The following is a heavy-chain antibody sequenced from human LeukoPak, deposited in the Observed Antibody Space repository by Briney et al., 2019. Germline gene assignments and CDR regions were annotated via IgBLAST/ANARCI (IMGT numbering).Heavy chain of an antibody. CDR3: ARHGGSYFPY. CDR2: IYYSGTT. D-gene: IGHD1-26*01. V-gene: IGHV4-59*08. Sequence: SETLSLTCTVSGGSINGYYWSWIRQPPGRGLEWIAYIYYSGTTKYNPALQSRVTISVDTSNNQFSLKLSSVTAADTAVYYCARHGGSYFPYWGQGTLVTVPS. J-gene: IGHJ4*02. CDR1: GGSINGYY.